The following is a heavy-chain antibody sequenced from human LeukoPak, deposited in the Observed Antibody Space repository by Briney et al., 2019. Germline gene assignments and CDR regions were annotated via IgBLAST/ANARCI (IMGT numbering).Heavy chain of an antibody. CDR1: GDSITNPKW. CDR2: IYYSGTA. D-gene: IGHD2-21*02. J-gene: IGHJ3*02. CDR3: ARHDFFAFDI. V-gene: IGHV4-4*02. Sequence: SGTLSLTCAVSGDSITNPKWWSWVRQPPGKGLEWLSEIYYSGTANYNPSLGSRVTISVDKSKNQLSLRLSSVTAADTAVYYCARHDFFAFDIWGQGTMVTVSS.